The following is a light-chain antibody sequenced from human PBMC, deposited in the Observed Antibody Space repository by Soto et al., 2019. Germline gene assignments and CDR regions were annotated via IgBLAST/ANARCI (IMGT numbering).Light chain of an antibody. V-gene: IGKV3-20*01. Sequence: PGERPTLSCRANQSVSSNLAWYQQKPGQAPRLLVYDTSTRATGIPDRYSGSGSGTDFTLTISRLEPEDFAVFFCQQYGTSEIIFGQGTRLEIK. CDR3: QQYGTSEII. J-gene: IGKJ5*01. CDR2: DTS. CDR1: QSVSSN.